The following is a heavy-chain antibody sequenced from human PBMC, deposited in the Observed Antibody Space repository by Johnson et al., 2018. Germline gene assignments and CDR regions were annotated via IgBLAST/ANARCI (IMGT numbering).Heavy chain of an antibody. CDR3: AKDQSPNQTYYYDYMDG. J-gene: IGHJ6*03. CDR1: GFTFSSYG. D-gene: IGHD1-14*01. V-gene: IGHV3-30*18. Sequence: QVQLVESGGGVVQPGRSLRLSCAASGFTFSSYGMHWVRPAPGKGLEWVAVISYDGSNKYYADSVKGRFTLSQNNSKNTLYLQMNSRSARDTAVYYYAKDQSPNQTYYYDYMDGWGQGTTVTVAS. CDR2: ISYDGSNK.